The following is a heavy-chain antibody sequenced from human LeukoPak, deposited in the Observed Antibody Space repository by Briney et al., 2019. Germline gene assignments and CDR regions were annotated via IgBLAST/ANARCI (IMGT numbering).Heavy chain of an antibody. CDR3: ARVRVQLWPPYYMDV. Sequence: MPSETLSLTCTVSGGSISSGDYYWSWIRQPPGKGLEWIGYIYYSGSTYYNPSLNSRVTISVDTSKNQFSLKLSSVTAADTAVYYCARVRVQLWPPYYMDVWGKGTTVTVSS. D-gene: IGHD5-18*01. CDR1: GGSISSGDYY. V-gene: IGHV4-30-4*08. CDR2: IYYSGST. J-gene: IGHJ6*03.